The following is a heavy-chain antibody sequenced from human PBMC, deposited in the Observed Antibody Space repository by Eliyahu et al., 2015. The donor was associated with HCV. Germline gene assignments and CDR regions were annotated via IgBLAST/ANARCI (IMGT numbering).Heavy chain of an antibody. Sequence: QVQLQESGPGLVKPSETLSLTCTVXGGSISSYYWSWIRQPPGKGLEWIGHIYSSGHTNYNPSLKSRVTISVDTSKNQFSLKLSSVTAADTAVYYCARSNWYYYGSGSYDYWGQGTLVTVSS. CDR3: ARSNWYYYGSGSYDY. CDR2: IYSSGHT. CDR1: GGSISSYY. J-gene: IGHJ4*02. V-gene: IGHV4-59*01. D-gene: IGHD3-10*01.